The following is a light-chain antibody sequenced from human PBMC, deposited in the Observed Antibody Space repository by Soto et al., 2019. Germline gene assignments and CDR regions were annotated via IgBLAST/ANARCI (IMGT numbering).Light chain of an antibody. CDR1: QSISSY. Sequence: DIQMTQSPSSLSASVGDRVTITCRASQSISSYLNWYQQKPGQAPNLLIYSASTLQSGVPSRFSGSGSGTDFTLSISNLQPEDFATYYCQQSFSTPITFGQGTRLEIK. CDR2: SAS. J-gene: IGKJ5*01. CDR3: QQSFSTPIT. V-gene: IGKV1-39*01.